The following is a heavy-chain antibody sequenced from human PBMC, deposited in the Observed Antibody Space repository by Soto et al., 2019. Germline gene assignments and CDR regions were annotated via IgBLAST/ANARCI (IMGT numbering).Heavy chain of an antibody. CDR1: GFTVSSNY. CDR3: ARGYYDSSGYYPFHFDY. V-gene: IGHV3-53*02. J-gene: IGHJ4*02. Sequence: EVQLVETGGGLIQPGGSLRLSCAASGFTVSSNYMSWVRQAPGKGLEWVSVIYSGGSTYYADSVKGRFTISRDNSKNTLYLQMNSLRAEATAVYYCARGYYDSSGYYPFHFDYWGQGTLVTVSS. D-gene: IGHD3-22*01. CDR2: IYSGGST.